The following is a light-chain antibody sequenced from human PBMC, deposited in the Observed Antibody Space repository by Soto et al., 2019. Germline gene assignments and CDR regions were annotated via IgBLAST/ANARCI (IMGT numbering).Light chain of an antibody. Sequence: ESVLTQSPGTLSLSPGEGGSLVCRASQSVSRNYLAWYQQKPGQAPRLLIYGASTRTFDVPDRFRGSGSGTNFTLTISRLQPEDFAVYYCQQYGSSPTWTFGQGTKVDIK. CDR3: QQYGSSPTWT. CDR1: QSVSRNY. CDR2: GAS. V-gene: IGKV3-20*01. J-gene: IGKJ1*01.